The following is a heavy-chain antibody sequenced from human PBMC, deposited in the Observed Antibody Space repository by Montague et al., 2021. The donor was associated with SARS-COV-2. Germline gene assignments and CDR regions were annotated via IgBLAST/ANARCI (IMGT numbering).Heavy chain of an antibody. Sequence: PALVKPTQTLTLTCSFSGFSLSTGGICVSWIRQPPGKALEWLARXDWDDDKYYSTSLKTRLTISKDTSKNQVVLTMTNMDPVDTATYYCARMAGTTAFDYWGQGTLVTASS. D-gene: IGHD1-1*01. V-gene: IGHV2-70*11. J-gene: IGHJ4*02. CDR3: ARMAGTTAFDY. CDR2: XDWDDDK. CDR1: GFSLSTGGIC.